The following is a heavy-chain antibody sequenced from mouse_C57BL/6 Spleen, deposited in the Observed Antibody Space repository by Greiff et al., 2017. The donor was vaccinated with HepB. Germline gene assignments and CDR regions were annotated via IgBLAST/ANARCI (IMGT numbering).Heavy chain of an antibody. CDR1: GYTFTDYY. J-gene: IGHJ2*01. Sequence: VQLQQPGAELVRPGASVKLSCKASGYTFTDYYINWVKQRPGQGLEWIARIYPGSGNTYYNEKFKGKATLTAEKSSSTAYMQLSSLTSEDSAVYFCARSAELGREYFDYWGQGTTLTVSS. CDR2: IYPGSGNT. CDR3: ARSAELGREYFDY. D-gene: IGHD4-1*01. V-gene: IGHV1-76*01.